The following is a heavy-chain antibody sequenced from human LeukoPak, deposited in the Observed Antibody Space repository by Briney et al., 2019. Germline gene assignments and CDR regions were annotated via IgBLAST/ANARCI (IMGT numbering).Heavy chain of an antibody. V-gene: IGHV7-4-1*02. D-gene: IGHD6-19*01. J-gene: IGHJ5*02. CDR2: INTNTGNP. CDR1: GYTFTSYY. CDR3: ASKPGIAVAGPGPWFDP. Sequence: ASVKVSCKASGYTFTSYYMHWVRQAPGQGLEWMGWINTNTGNPTYAQGFTGRFVFSLDTSVSTAYLQISSLKAEDTAVYYCASKPGIAVAGPGPWFDPWGKGTLVTVSS.